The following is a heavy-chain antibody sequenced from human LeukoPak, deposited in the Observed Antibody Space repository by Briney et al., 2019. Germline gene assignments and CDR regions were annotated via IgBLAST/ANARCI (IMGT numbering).Heavy chain of an antibody. CDR3: AYSGSYGHLGY. J-gene: IGHJ4*02. CDR1: GGSISSLNL. D-gene: IGHD1-26*01. CDR2: MYLDGRT. V-gene: IGHV4-4*02. Sequence: SGTLSLTCAVSGGSISSLNLWRWLRQPPGKGLEWVGEMYLDGRTNFHPSLKSRVTISVDTSKNQFSLRLSSVTAADTALYYCAYSGSYGHLGYWGQGIPVTVSS.